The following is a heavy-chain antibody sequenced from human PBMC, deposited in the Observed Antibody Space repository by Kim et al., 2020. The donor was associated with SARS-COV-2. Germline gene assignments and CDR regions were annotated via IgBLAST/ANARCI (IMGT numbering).Heavy chain of an antibody. CDR3: AKGKQPGDYYYYMDV. J-gene: IGHJ6*03. D-gene: IGHD6-13*01. V-gene: IGHV3-30*02. Sequence: DSVKGRFTISRDNSKNTLYLQMNSLRAEDTAVYYCAKGKQPGDYYYYMDVWGKGTTVTVSS.